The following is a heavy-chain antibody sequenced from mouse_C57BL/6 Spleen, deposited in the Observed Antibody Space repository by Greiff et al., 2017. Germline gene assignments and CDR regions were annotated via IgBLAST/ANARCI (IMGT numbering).Heavy chain of an antibody. Sequence: EVMLVESGGGLVQPKGSLKLSCAASGFTFNTYAMHWVRQAPGKGLEWVARIRSKSSNYATYYADSVKDRITISTDDTQRKLYLQMNNLKTEDTAMDDCVREGYYYGSGPFAYWGQGTLVTVSA. CDR2: IRSKSSNYAT. CDR3: VREGYYYGSGPFAY. J-gene: IGHJ3*01. D-gene: IGHD1-1*01. CDR1: GFTFNTYA. V-gene: IGHV10-3*01.